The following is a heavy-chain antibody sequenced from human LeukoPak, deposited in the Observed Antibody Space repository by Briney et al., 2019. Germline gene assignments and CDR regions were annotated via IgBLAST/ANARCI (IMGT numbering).Heavy chain of an antibody. CDR3: ARDGGGYSYGPDY. CDR1: GGSISSYY. V-gene: IGHV4-59*12. Sequence: SETLSLTCTVSGGSISSYYWSWIRQPPGKGLEWIGYIYYSGSTNYNPSLKSRVTISVDTSKNQFSLKLSSVTAADTAVYYCARDGGGYSYGPDYWGQGTLVTVSS. J-gene: IGHJ4*02. D-gene: IGHD5-18*01. CDR2: IYYSGST.